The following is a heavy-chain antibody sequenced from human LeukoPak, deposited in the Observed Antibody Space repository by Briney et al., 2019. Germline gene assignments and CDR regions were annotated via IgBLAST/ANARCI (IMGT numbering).Heavy chain of an antibody. CDR2: IHTSGGT. J-gene: IGHJ4*02. CDR1: GGSISSYY. V-gene: IGHV4-4*07. CDR3: AGRAQTTGWSFDY. Sequence: SETLSLTCIVSGGSISSYYWGWIRQPAGKGLEWIGQIHTSGGTNYNPSLKSRVAMSVDTSKNQFSLELSSVTAADTAVYYCAGRAQTTGWSFDYWGQGALVTVSS. D-gene: IGHD6-19*01.